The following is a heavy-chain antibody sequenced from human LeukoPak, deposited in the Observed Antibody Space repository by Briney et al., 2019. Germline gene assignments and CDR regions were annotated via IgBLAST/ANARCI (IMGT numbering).Heavy chain of an antibody. CDR3: AREFSWSGFFDY. Sequence: SETLSLTCTVSGGSISSFSYYWGWIRQPPGKGLEWIGSIYYSGSTYYNPSLKSRVTISVDKSKNQFSLKLSSVTAADTAVYYCAREFSWSGFFDYWGQGTLVTVSS. CDR2: IYYSGST. J-gene: IGHJ4*02. V-gene: IGHV4-39*07. CDR1: GGSISSFSYY. D-gene: IGHD3-3*01.